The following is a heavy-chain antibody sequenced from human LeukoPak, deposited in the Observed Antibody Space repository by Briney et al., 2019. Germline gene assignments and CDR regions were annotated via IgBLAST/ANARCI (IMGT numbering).Heavy chain of an antibody. J-gene: IGHJ5*02. CDR2: VYYSGTT. CDR3: AREFADSSWFDP. D-gene: IGHD2-21*01. Sequence: SQTLSLTCTVSGCSISRAGYFWIWIPPHPGKGLVWIGYVYYSGTTYSNPSLKSRVSISIDTSNNQFSLKLNSVPAADTAVYYCAREFADSSWFDPWGQGTLVTVSS. CDR1: GCSISRAGYF. V-gene: IGHV4-31*03.